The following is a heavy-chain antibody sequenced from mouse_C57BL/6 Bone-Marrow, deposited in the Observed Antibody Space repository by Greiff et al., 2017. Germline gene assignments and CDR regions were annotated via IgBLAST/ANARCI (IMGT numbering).Heavy chain of an antibody. CDR1: GYTFTDYY. CDR2: IFPGSGST. Sequence: VKLVESGPELVKPGASVKISCKASGYTFTDYYINWVKQRPGQGLEWIGWIFPGSGSTYYNEKFKGKATLTVDKSSSTAYMLLSSLTSEDSAVYFCARSIYYDYDEEAYWGQGTLVTVSA. V-gene: IGHV1-75*01. J-gene: IGHJ3*01. CDR3: ARSIYYDYDEEAY. D-gene: IGHD2-4*01.